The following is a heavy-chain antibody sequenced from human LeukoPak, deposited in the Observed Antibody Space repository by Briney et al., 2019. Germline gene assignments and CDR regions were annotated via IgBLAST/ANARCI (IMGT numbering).Heavy chain of an antibody. Sequence: MSGESLQISCKGSGYTFTNHWISWVRQMPGKGLEWMGKIDPSDSYTNYSPSFQGHVTISADKSISTAYLQWSSLKASDTAMYYCARAPDSDSGYDYFDYWGQGTLVTVSS. CDR3: ARAPDSDSGYDYFDY. D-gene: IGHD5-12*01. V-gene: IGHV5-10-1*01. J-gene: IGHJ4*02. CDR1: GYTFTNHW. CDR2: IDPSDSYT.